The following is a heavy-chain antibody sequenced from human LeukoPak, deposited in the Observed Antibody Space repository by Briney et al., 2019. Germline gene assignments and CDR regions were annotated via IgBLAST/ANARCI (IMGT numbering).Heavy chain of an antibody. CDR3: ARDQQQGYDFWSGYEGPQHAFDI. V-gene: IGHV3-7*01. CDR2: IKQDGSEK. J-gene: IGHJ3*02. CDR1: GFTFSRYW. Sequence: GGSLRLSCAASGFTFSRYWMSWVRQAPGKGLEWVANIKQDGSEKYYVDSVKGRFTISRDNAKNSLYLQMNSLRAEDTAVYYCARDQQQGYDFWSGYEGPQHAFDIWGQGTMVTVSS. D-gene: IGHD3-3*01.